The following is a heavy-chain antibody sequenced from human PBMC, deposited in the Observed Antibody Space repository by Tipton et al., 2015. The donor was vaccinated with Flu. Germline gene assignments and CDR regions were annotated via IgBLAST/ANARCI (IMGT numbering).Heavy chain of an antibody. CDR1: GGSISSGSYY. Sequence: TLSLTCTVSGGSISSGSYYWSWIRQPAGKGLEWIGRIYTSGSTNYNPPLKSRVTISVDTSKNQFSLKLSSVTAADPAVYYCARLSGSYALDYWGQGTLVTVSS. CDR3: ARLSGSYALDY. J-gene: IGHJ4*02. V-gene: IGHV4-61*02. CDR2: IYTSGST. D-gene: IGHD1-26*01.